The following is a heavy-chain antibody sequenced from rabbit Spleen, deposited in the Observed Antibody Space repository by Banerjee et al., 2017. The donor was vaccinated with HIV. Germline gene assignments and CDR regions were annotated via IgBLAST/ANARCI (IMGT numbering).Heavy chain of an antibody. CDR2: INASTGKP. CDR1: GFSFSDRDV. CDR3: ARDDVGDAYDFTL. V-gene: IGHV1S45*01. J-gene: IGHJ4*01. D-gene: IGHD6-1*01. Sequence: QEQLVESGGGLVQPEGSLTLTCKASGFSFSDRDVMCWVRQAPGKGLEWIACINASTGKPVYATWASGRFTISRTSSTTVTLQMTSLTAADTATYFCARDDVGDAYDFTLWGQGTLVTVS.